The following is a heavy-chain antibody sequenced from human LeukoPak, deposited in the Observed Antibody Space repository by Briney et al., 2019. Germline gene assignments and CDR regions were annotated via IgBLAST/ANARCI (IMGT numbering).Heavy chain of an antibody. CDR2: ITGDGSGT. Sequence: GGSLRLSCAASGFTFNNYFMHWVRQAPGKGLVWVSRITGDGSGTDYADSVKGRFTISRDNAKNTLYLQMNSLRAEDTTVYYCARVSGWYVFDYWGQGTLVTVSS. J-gene: IGHJ4*02. CDR3: ARVSGWYVFDY. V-gene: IGHV3-74*01. D-gene: IGHD6-19*01. CDR1: GFTFNNYF.